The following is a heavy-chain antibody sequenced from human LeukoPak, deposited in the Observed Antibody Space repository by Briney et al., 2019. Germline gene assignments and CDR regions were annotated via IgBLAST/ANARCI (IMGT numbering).Heavy chain of an antibody. V-gene: IGHV4-39*01. Sequence: SETLSLTCTVSAGSISSGSHHWGWIRQPPGKGLEWIGSIYYGRTTYYNPSLSSRVTISVVTSKNQFSLQLNSVTAADTAIYYCVRHDGRGGATMGALDSWGQGSLVTVSS. D-gene: IGHD5-12*01. J-gene: IGHJ4*02. CDR2: IYYGRTT. CDR1: AGSISSGSHH. CDR3: VRHDGRGGATMGALDS.